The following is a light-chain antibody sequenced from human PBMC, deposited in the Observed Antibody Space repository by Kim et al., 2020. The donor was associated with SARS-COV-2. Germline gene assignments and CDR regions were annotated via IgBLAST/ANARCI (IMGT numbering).Light chain of an antibody. CDR1: NSGIGGHYS. CDR2: DVT. J-gene: IGLJ3*02. CDR3: SSYTTSTTWV. V-gene: IGLV2-14*03. Sequence: GQPLHLSCTGTNSGIGGHYSAPLYQPYPGTAPKLLIYDVTRRASGISNRFSGSKSGNTASLTITGLQTEDEADYYCSSYTTSTTWVFGGGTQLTVL.